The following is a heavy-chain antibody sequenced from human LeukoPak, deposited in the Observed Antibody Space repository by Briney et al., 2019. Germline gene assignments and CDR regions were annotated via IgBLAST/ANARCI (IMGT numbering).Heavy chain of an antibody. CDR2: MNPNSGNT. D-gene: IGHD6-6*01. V-gene: IGHV1-8*03. CDR1: GYTFTSYD. Sequence: ASVKVSCKASGYTFTSYDINWARQATGQGLEWMGWMNPNSGNTGYAQKFQGRVTITRNTSISTAYMELSSLRSEDTAVYYCARGYSSSSGDLPSEFDYWGQGTLVTASS. CDR3: ARGYSSSSGDLPSEFDY. J-gene: IGHJ4*02.